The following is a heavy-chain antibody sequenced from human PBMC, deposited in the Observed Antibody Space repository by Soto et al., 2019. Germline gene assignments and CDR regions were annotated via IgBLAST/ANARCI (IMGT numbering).Heavy chain of an antibody. Sequence: QVQLVQSGAEVKKPGASVKLSCKTSGYTFTSYYMHWVRQAPGQGLEWMGITNPNTGSTSYAQKFQGRVTMTRDTSTSTVYMELSSLRSEDTAVCYCARAASSYDYFDYWGQGTLVTVSS. J-gene: IGHJ4*02. CDR2: TNPNTGST. CDR1: GYTFTSYY. CDR3: ARAASSYDYFDY. V-gene: IGHV1-46*01. D-gene: IGHD3-3*01.